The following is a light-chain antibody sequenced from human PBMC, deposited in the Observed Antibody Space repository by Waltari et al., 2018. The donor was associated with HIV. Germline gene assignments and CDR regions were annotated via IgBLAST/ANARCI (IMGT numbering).Light chain of an antibody. CDR2: GAS. V-gene: IGKV3-20*01. J-gene: IGKJ2*01. CDR1: QSVSSSY. CDR3: QQYSSSPPYT. Sequence: EIVLTQSPGTLSLSPGERATLSCRASQSVSSSYLAWYQQKPGQAPRLLIYGASIRATGIPDRFSGSGSGTDFTLTISRLEPEDFAVYYCQQYSSSPPYTFGQGTKLEIK.